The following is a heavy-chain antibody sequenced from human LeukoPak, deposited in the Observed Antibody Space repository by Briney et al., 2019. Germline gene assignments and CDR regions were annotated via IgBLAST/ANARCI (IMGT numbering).Heavy chain of an antibody. Sequence: ASVKVSCKASGYTFTGYYMPSVRQAPGQGLEWRGWINPNIGGTNYAQKFQGRVTMTRDTSISTAYMELSRLRSDDTAVYYCAVGGLRSCSCGFDRWGQGTLVTVCS. CDR1: GYTFTGYY. J-gene: IGHJ5*02. CDR3: AVGGLRSCSCGFDR. D-gene: IGHD2-2*01. CDR2: INPNIGGT. V-gene: IGHV1-2*02.